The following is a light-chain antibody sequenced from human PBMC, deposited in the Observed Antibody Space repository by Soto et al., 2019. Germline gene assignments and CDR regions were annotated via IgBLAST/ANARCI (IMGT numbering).Light chain of an antibody. CDR2: GAS. Sequence: EIVLTQSPGTLSLSLGERATISCRASQSVSSSYLAWYQQKPGQAPRLLIYGASSRATGIPYRFSGSGSGTDFTLTISSLEPEDFAVYYCQQSGSSPNTFGQGTKLEIK. J-gene: IGKJ2*01. V-gene: IGKV3-20*01. CDR3: QQSGSSPNT. CDR1: QSVSSSY.